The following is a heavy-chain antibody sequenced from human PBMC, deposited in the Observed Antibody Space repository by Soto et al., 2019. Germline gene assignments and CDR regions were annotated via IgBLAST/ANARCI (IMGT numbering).Heavy chain of an antibody. CDR1: GYSISSSNW. J-gene: IGHJ6*02. Sequence: PSETLSLTCAVSGYSISSSNWWGWIRQPPGKGLEWIGYIYYSGSTYYNPSLKSRVTISVDTSKNQFSLKLSSVTAADTAVYYCASRRGHYYDSSGYRYYYYYGMDVWGQGTTVTVS. D-gene: IGHD3-22*01. V-gene: IGHV4-28*01. CDR2: IYYSGST. CDR3: ASRRGHYYDSSGYRYYYYYGMDV.